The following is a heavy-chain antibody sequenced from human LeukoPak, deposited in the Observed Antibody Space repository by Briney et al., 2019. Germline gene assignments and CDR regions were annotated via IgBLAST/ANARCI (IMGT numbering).Heavy chain of an antibody. V-gene: IGHV1-2*02. Sequence: ASVKVSCKASGYTFTGYYMHWVRQAPGQGLEWMGWINPNSGGTNYAQKFQGRVTMTRDTSISTAYMELSRLTSDDTAMYYCARDRRVSGAYYYYYMDVWGKGTTVTVSS. D-gene: IGHD3-3*01. CDR2: INPNSGGT. J-gene: IGHJ6*03. CDR1: GYTFTGYY. CDR3: ARDRRVSGAYYYYYMDV.